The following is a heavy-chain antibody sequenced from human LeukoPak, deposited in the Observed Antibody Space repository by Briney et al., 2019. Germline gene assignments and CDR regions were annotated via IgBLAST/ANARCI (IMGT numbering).Heavy chain of an antibody. CDR1: GFTFRNYG. V-gene: IGHV3-23*01. J-gene: IGHJ6*04. CDR2: TGGSGEST. D-gene: IGHD3-10*01. CDR3: AKGTTDYGSGYGMDV. Sequence: GGSLRLSCAVPGFTFRNYGMNWVRQAPGKGLEWVSATGGSGESTYYADSVKGRFTISRDNSKNTLFLQMNSLTAEDTAVYYCAKGTTDYGSGYGMDVWGKGTTVIVSS.